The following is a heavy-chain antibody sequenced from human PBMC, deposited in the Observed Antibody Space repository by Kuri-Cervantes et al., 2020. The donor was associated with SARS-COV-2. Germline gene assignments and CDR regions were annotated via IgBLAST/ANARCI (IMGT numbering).Heavy chain of an antibody. J-gene: IGHJ6*02. CDR3: AVAAADTDYYYGMDV. CDR2: ISWNSGSI. CDR1: EFTFDDYA. Sequence: SLKISCAASEFTFDDYAMHWVRQAPGKGLEWVSGISWNSGSIGYADSVKGRFTISRDNAKNSLYLQVNSLRAEDTALYYCAVAAADTDYYYGMDVWGQGTTVTVSS. D-gene: IGHD6-13*01. V-gene: IGHV3-9*01.